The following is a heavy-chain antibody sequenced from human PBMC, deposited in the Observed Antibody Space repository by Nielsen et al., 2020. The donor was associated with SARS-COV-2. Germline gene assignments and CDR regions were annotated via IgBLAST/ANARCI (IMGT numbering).Heavy chain of an antibody. V-gene: IGHV3-33*08. CDR2: IWYDGSNK. CDR1: GFTFSSYG. D-gene: IGHD3-10*01. CDR3: ARDSIGDNWYFDL. J-gene: IGHJ2*01. Sequence: GESLKISCAASGFTFSSYGMHWVRQAPGKGLEWVAVIWYDGSNKYCADSVKGRFTISRDNSKNTLYLQMNSLRAEDTAVYYCARDSIGDNWYFDLWGRGTLVTVSS.